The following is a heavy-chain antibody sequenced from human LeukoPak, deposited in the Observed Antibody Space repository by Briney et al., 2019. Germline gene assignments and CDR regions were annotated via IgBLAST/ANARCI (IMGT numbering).Heavy chain of an antibody. Sequence: SSETLSLTCTVSGGSISSGGYYWSWIRQHPGKGLEWIGYIYYSGSTYYNPSLKSRVTISVDTSKNQFSLKLSSVTAADTAVYYCARGYCSGGSCYPVYYFGYWSQGTLVTVSS. D-gene: IGHD2-15*01. CDR1: GGSISSGGYY. CDR3: ARGYCSGGSCYPVYYFGY. CDR2: IYYSGST. V-gene: IGHV4-31*03. J-gene: IGHJ4*02.